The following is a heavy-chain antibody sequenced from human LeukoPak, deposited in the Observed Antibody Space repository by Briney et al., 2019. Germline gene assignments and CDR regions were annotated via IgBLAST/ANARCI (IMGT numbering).Heavy chain of an antibody. J-gene: IGHJ4*02. CDR2: ISWNSGSI. CDR3: AKAPTAMVLSFDY. D-gene: IGHD5-18*01. CDR1: GFTFDDYA. V-gene: IGHV3-9*01. Sequence: GGSLRLSCAAPGFTFDDYAMHWVRQAPGKGLEWVSGISWNSGSIGYADSVKGRFTISRDNAKNSLYLQMNSLRAEDTALYYCAKAPTAMVLSFDYWGQGTLVTVSS.